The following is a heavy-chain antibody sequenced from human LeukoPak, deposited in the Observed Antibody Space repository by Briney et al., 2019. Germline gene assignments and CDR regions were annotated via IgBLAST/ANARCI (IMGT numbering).Heavy chain of an antibody. D-gene: IGHD6-19*01. Sequence: SETLSLTCAVSEMSFSAYYWNWIRQSPGKGLEWIGEINYGGSTKYTPSLEGRGTILIDTSKNQFSLKLTSVTAADTAVYYCARGFPPGSGSRGSHAFDVWGQGIMVTLSS. V-gene: IGHV4-34*01. CDR2: INYGGST. J-gene: IGHJ3*01. CDR3: ARGFPPGSGSRGSHAFDV. CDR1: EMSFSAYY.